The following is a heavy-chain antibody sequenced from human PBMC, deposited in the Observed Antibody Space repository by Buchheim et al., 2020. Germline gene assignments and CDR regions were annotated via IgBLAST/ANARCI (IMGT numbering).Heavy chain of an antibody. CDR3: ARPPGFGHYYYYMDV. D-gene: IGHD3-16*01. V-gene: IGHV3-7*04. CDR1: GFTFSNYW. J-gene: IGHJ6*03. Sequence: EVQLVESGGGLVQPGGSLRLSCAASGFTFSNYWMKWVRQVPGKGLEWVANIKQDGSEKYYVDSVKGRFTISRDNAENSLYLQMNSLRAEDTAVYYCARPPGFGHYYYYMDVWGKGTT. CDR2: IKQDGSEK.